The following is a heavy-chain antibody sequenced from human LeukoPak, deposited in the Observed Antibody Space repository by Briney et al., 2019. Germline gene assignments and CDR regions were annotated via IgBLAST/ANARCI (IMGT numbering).Heavy chain of an antibody. V-gene: IGHV3-21*01. D-gene: IGHD2-2*01. J-gene: IGHJ4*02. CDR1: GFTFSSYS. CDR2: ISSSSSYI. CDR3: AREWRGCSSTSCYLHFDY. Sequence: PGRSLRLSCAASGFTFSSYSMNWVRQAPGKGLEWVSSISSSSSYIYYADSVKGRFTISRDNAKNSLYLQMNSLRAEDTAVYYCAREWRGCSSTSCYLHFDYWGQGTLVTVSS.